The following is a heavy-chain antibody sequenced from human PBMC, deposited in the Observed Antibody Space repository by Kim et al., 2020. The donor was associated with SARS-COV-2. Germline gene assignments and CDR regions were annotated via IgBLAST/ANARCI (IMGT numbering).Heavy chain of an antibody. Sequence: GGSLRLSCAASGFTFRTYWMHWVRQAPVKGLVWVSRINGDGSTTNYADSVKGRFTISRDNAKNTLYLQLNSLRAEDTAVYYCARRYYDSRGYYYFDSWGQGTLVTVSS. CDR1: GFTFRTYW. J-gene: IGHJ4*02. D-gene: IGHD3-22*01. CDR2: INGDGSTT. V-gene: IGHV3-74*01. CDR3: ARRYYDSRGYYYFDS.